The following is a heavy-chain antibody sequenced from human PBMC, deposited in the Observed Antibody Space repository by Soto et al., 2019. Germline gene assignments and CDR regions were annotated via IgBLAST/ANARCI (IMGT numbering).Heavy chain of an antibody. V-gene: IGHV5-51*01. D-gene: IGHD2-2*01. J-gene: IGHJ6*02. CDR2: IFPGDSDT. Sequence: PGESLKXSCKASGYXFTTYWIAWVRQMPGKGLEWMGIIFPGDSDTRYSPSFQGQVTISADKSISTAYLQWTSLKASDTAMYYCARHKTSNYYYSGMDVWGQGTTVTVSS. CDR1: GYXFTTYW. CDR3: ARHKTSNYYYSGMDV.